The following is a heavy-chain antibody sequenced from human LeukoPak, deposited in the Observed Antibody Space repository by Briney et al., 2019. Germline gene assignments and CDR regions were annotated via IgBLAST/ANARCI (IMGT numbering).Heavy chain of an antibody. Sequence: PSETLSLTCTVSGGSISSYYWSWIRQPPGKGLEWIGYIYYSGSTNYNPSLKSRVTISVDTSKNQFSLKLSSVTAADTAVYYCARYYVDSSGYYYELDYWGQGTLVTVSS. CDR3: ARYYVDSSGYYYELDY. CDR2: IYYSGST. CDR1: GGSISSYY. V-gene: IGHV4-59*01. J-gene: IGHJ4*02. D-gene: IGHD3-22*01.